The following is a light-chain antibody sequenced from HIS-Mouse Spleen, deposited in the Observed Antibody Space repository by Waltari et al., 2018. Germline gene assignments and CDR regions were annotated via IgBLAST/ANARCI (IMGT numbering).Light chain of an antibody. Sequence: SYELTQPPSVSVSPGQTAMITCSGDALPKKYAYWYQQKSGQAPVLVIYEDSKRPSGIPERFAGSSSGTMATWTSSGAQVEDEADYYCYSTDSSGNHRVFGGGTKLTVL. V-gene: IGLV3-10*01. J-gene: IGLJ2*01. CDR2: EDS. CDR3: YSTDSSGNHRV. CDR1: ALPKKY.